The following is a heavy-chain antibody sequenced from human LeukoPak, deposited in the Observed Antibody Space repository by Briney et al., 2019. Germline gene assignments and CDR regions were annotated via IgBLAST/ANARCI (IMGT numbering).Heavy chain of an antibody. CDR3: ARLDFWSGYPSMDV. CDR1: GGSISSYY. Sequence: PSETLSLTCTVSGGSISSYYWSWIRQPAGKGLEWIGRIYTSGSTNYNPSLKSRVTMSVDTSKNQFSLKLSSVTAADTAVYYCARLDFWSGYPSMDVWGKGTTVTVSS. V-gene: IGHV4-4*07. CDR2: IYTSGST. D-gene: IGHD3-3*01. J-gene: IGHJ6*03.